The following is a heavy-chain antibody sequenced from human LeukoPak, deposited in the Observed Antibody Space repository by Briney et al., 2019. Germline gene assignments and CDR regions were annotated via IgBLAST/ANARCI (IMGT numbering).Heavy chain of an antibody. V-gene: IGHV3-43*02. CDR1: GFTFDDYA. J-gene: IGHJ6*02. CDR3: AKDSPISDRGLDV. D-gene: IGHD5/OR15-5a*01. Sequence: GGSLRLSCAASGFTFDDYAMHWVRQAPGKSLERVSLIGGDGGRTYYADSVKGRFTISRDNSRNSLYLQMSSLRIEDTALYYCAKDSPISDRGLDVWGQGTTVTVSS. CDR2: IGGDGGRT.